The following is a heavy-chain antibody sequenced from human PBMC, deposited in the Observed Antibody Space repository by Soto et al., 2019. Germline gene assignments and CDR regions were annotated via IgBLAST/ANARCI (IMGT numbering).Heavy chain of an antibody. CDR1: GDSISSYY. V-gene: IGHV4-59*01. J-gene: IGHJ4*01. CDR3: ARGLGFSTSWYWVY. D-gene: IGHD6-13*01. Sequence: PSETLSLTCTVSGDSISSYYWNWIRQPPGKGLEWIGCISYSGTTNYNPSLTSRVTISVDTSKNQFSLNLSSVTAADTAVYYCARGLGFSTSWYWVYWSHGTLVTVSS. CDR2: ISYSGTT.